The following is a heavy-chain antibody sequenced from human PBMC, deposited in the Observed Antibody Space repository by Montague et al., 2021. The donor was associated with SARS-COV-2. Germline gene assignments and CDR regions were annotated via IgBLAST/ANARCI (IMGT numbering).Heavy chain of an antibody. Sequence: SDTLSLTCSVSGGSISSYYWSWIRQPAGKGLEWIGRIYTSGSTNFNPSLKSRVTMSVDTSKNQFSLKLSSVTAADTAVYYCARDVGVPLAPPYSWFDPWGRGTLVTVSS. CDR3: ARDVGVPLAPPYSWFDP. CDR1: GGSISSYY. CDR2: IYTSGST. J-gene: IGHJ5*02. D-gene: IGHD2-2*01. V-gene: IGHV4-4*07.